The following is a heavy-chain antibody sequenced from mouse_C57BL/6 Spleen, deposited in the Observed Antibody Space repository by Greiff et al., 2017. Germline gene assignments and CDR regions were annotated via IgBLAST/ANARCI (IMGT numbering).Heavy chain of an antibody. Sequence: VQLQESGPELVKPGASVKISCKASGYAFSSSWMNWVKQRPGKGLEWIGRIYPGDGDTNYNGKVKGKATLTAEKSSSPAYMQLRSLTSEDSAVYFCAKANYSSNSAMDYWGQGTSVTVSS. CDR2: IYPGDGDT. CDR3: AKANYSSNSAMDY. V-gene: IGHV1-82*01. CDR1: GYAFSSSW. J-gene: IGHJ4*01. D-gene: IGHD2-5*01.